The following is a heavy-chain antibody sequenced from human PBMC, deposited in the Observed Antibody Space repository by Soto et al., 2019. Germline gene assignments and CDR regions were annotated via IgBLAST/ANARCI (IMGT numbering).Heavy chain of an antibody. CDR2: IDPSDSYN. D-gene: IGHD3-16*01. CDR3: VRHYVQGGANYFGP. Sequence: PGESLKISCKGFGYSFTSYWITWVRQMPGKGLEWMGRIDPSDSYNNYSPSFQGHVTISVDKSISTAYLQWSSLKASDSAMYYCVRHYVQGGANYFGPWGQGTLVTV. CDR1: GYSFTSYW. V-gene: IGHV5-10-1*01. J-gene: IGHJ5*02.